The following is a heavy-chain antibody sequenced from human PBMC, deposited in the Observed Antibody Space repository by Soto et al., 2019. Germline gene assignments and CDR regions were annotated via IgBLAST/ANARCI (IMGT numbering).Heavy chain of an antibody. Sequence: SHTLSLPCAMSGYSVSTNSATLDFISESPSRGLECLGRTYYRSKWYNDYAVSVKGRITINPDTSNNQFSLQLNSVTPDDTAVYYCARLVGNSWLDSWGQGTLVTVSS. CDR3: ARLVGNSWLDS. CDR1: GYSVSTNSAT. D-gene: IGHD2-2*01. CDR2: TYYRSKWYN. V-gene: IGHV6-1*01. J-gene: IGHJ5*01.